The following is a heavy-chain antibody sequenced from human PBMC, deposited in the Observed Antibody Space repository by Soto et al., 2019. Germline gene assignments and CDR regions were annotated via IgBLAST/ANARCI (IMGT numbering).Heavy chain of an antibody. V-gene: IGHV3-66*01. CDR3: ARDIWGCSGQGDAFDI. D-gene: IGHD2-15*01. Sequence: EVPLVESGGGLVQPGGSLRLSCAASGLTVSSNYMSWVRQAPGKGLEWVSVIYIGGSTYYADSVKGRFTISRDNSKNTLYLQMNSLRAEDTAVYYCARDIWGCSGQGDAFDIWGQGTMVTVSS. CDR2: IYIGGST. CDR1: GLTVSSNY. J-gene: IGHJ3*02.